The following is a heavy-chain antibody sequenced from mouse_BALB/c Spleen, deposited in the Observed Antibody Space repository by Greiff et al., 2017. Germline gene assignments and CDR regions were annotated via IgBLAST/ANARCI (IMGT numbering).Heavy chain of an antibody. V-gene: IGHV5-6*01. J-gene: IGHJ2*01. Sequence: EVMLVESGGDLVKPGGSLKLSCAASGFTFSSYGMSWVRQTPDKRLEWVATISSGGSYTYYPDSVKGRFTISRDNAKNTLYLQMSSLKSEDTAMYYCEREGHYYGSSMYYFDYWGQGTTLTVSS. CDR2: ISSGGSYT. D-gene: IGHD1-1*01. CDR3: EREGHYYGSSMYYFDY. CDR1: GFTFSSYG.